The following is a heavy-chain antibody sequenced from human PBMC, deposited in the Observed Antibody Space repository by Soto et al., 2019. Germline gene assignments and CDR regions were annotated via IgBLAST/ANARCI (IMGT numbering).Heavy chain of an antibody. CDR3: AHGISRRAAFDI. Sequence: QIKLEESGPTLVKPTQTLTVTCTFSGFSLSTSGVAVGWIRQPPGNALEWLALIYWDDDKRYSPSLNSRLTITKDTAKNHVVLTMTNMDPVDTATYYCAHGISRRAAFDIWGQGTMVTVSS. CDR2: IYWDDDK. J-gene: IGHJ3*02. CDR1: GFSLSTSGVA. D-gene: IGHD1-20*01. V-gene: IGHV2-5*02.